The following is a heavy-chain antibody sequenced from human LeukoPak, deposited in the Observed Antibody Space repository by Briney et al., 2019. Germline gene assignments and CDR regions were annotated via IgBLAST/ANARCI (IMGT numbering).Heavy chain of an antibody. Sequence: GASVKVSCKASGYTFTSYAMNWVRQAPGQGLEWMGWINTNTGNPTYAQGFTGRFVFSLDTSVSTAYLQISSLKAEDAAVYYCTRGVYSNYNYFDYWGQGTLVTVSS. V-gene: IGHV7-4-1*02. D-gene: IGHD4-11*01. CDR3: TRGVYSNYNYFDY. CDR2: INTNTGNP. CDR1: GYTFTSYA. J-gene: IGHJ4*02.